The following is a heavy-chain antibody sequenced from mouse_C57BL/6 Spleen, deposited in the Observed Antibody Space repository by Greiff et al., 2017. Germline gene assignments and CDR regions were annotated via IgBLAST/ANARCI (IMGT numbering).Heavy chain of an antibody. CDR3: ARRDGDGDFDY. V-gene: IGHV1-81*01. CDR2: IYPRSGNT. D-gene: IGHD3-3*01. CDR1: GYTFTSYG. J-gene: IGHJ2*01. Sequence: QVQLQQSGAELARPGASVKLSCKASGYTFTSYGISWVKQRTGQGLEWIGEIYPRSGNTYYNEKFKGKATLTADKSSSTAYMELRSLTSEDSAVYFCARRDGDGDFDYWGQGTTRTVSS.